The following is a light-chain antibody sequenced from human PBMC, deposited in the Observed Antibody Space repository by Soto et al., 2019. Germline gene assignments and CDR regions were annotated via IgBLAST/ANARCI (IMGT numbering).Light chain of an antibody. Sequence: QSALTQPASVSGSPGQSITISCTGTSSDVGGYNYVSWYQQHPGKAPKLMIYDVSNRPSGVSNRFSGSKSGNTASLTISWLQAEDEADYYCSSYTSSSTLPVFGGGTKLTVL. CDR1: SSDVGGYNY. CDR3: SSYTSSSTLPV. V-gene: IGLV2-14*01. J-gene: IGLJ2*01. CDR2: DVS.